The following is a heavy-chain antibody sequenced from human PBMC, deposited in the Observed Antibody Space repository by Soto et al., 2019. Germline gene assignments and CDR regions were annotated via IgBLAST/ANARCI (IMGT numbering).Heavy chain of an antibody. J-gene: IGHJ4*02. D-gene: IGHD6-19*01. CDR2: ISGSGGAT. V-gene: IGHV3-23*01. Sequence: GGSLRLSCAASGFTFSNYAMTWVRQAPGKGLEWVSAISGSGGATYYADSVKGRFTISRDNSKNTLSVQMNSLRADDTAVYYCARGYSSGWPYYFDYWGQGTL. CDR3: ARGYSSGWPYYFDY. CDR1: GFTFSNYA.